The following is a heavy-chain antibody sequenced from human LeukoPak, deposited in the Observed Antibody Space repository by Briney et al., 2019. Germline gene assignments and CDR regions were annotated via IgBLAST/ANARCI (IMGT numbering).Heavy chain of an antibody. CDR1: GFTFSSYG. V-gene: IGHV3-30*02. CDR3: AKDRRASQWLVQVDAFDV. Sequence: PGGSLRLSCAASGFTFSSYGMYWVRQAPGKGLEGVAFIRHGESDKYYGDSVKGRFTISRDNSKNTLYLQVNSLRAEDAAVYYCAKDRRASQWLVQVDAFDVWGPGTMVTVSS. J-gene: IGHJ3*01. CDR2: IRHGESDK. D-gene: IGHD6-19*01.